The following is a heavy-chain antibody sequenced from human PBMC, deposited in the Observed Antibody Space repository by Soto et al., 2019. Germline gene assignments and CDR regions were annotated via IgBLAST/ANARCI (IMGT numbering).Heavy chain of an antibody. CDR2: IYHSGST. Sequence: SETLSLTCAVSGYSISSGYYWGWIRQPPGKGLEWIGSIYHSGSTYYNPSLKSRVTISVDTSKNQFSLKLSSVTAADTAVYYCAREDWYSSSSAVLGGVDYWGQGTLVTVS. D-gene: IGHD6-6*01. J-gene: IGHJ4*02. V-gene: IGHV4-38-2*02. CDR3: AREDWYSSSSAVLGGVDY. CDR1: GYSISSGYY.